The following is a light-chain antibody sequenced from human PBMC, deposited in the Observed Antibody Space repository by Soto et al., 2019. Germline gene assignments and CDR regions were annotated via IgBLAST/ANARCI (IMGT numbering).Light chain of an antibody. CDR2: GAS. J-gene: IGKJ4*01. CDR1: QSVTSTY. Sequence: EIVLTQSPGTLSLSPGERATLSCRASQSVTSTYLAWYQQKPGQAPRLLIYGASSRATGIPDRFSGSGSGTDFTLTISRLEPEDFAVYYCQQCFGSPFTFGGGTKVEIK. CDR3: QQCFGSPFT. V-gene: IGKV3-20*01.